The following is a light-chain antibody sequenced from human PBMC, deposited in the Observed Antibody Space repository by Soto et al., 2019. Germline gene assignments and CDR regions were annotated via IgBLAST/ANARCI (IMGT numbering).Light chain of an antibody. CDR2: GAS. CDR3: QQRSNWPIT. CDR1: QSVSSN. V-gene: IGKV3-15*01. J-gene: IGKJ5*01. Sequence: EIAMTQSPATLSVSTGERSTLSCRASQSVSSNLAWYQQKPGQAPRLLIYGASTRATGIPARFSGSGSGTEFTLTISGLQSEDFAVYYCQQRSNWPITSGPGPRLEIK.